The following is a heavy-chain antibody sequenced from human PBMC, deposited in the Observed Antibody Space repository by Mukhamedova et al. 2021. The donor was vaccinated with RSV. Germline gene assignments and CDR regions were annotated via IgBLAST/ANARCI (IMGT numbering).Heavy chain of an antibody. CDR2: IYYSGCT. D-gene: IGHD5/OR15-5a*01. V-gene: IGHV4-31*02. J-gene: IGHJ4*02. Sequence: GSIYYSGCTYYNPSLKSRVAISVDTSKNQFSLNLSSVTAADTAVYYCARRGVSTISAPFDHWCQGTLVNVSS. CDR3: ARRGVSTISAPFDH.